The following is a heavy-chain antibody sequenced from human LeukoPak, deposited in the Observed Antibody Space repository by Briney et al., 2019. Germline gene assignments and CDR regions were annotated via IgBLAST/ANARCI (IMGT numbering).Heavy chain of an antibody. CDR1: GGTFSSYA. J-gene: IGHJ4*02. V-gene: IGHV1-69*13. Sequence: SVKVSCKASGGTFSSYAISWVRQAPGQGLEWMGGIIPIFGTANYAQKFQGRVTITADESTSTAYMELSSLRSEDTAVYYRARGLKPNSSSWYNYWGQGTLVTVSS. D-gene: IGHD6-13*01. CDR3: ARGLKPNSSSWYNY. CDR2: IIPIFGTA.